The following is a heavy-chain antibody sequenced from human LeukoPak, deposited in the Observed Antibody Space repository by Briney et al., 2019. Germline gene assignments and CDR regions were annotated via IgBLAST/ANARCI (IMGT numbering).Heavy chain of an antibody. CDR3: AKHSSGSYQPFDY. CDR1: GFTFSSYA. Sequence: GGSLRLSCAASGFTFSSYAMSWVRQAPGKGLEWASVISGGGGTTYYADSVKGRFTISRDNSKNTLYLQMNSLRAEDTAVYYCAKHSSGSYQPFDYWGQGTLVTVSS. CDR2: ISGGGGTT. D-gene: IGHD3-22*01. V-gene: IGHV3-23*01. J-gene: IGHJ4*02.